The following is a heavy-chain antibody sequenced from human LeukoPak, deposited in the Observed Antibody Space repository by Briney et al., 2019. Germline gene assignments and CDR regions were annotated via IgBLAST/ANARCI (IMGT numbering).Heavy chain of an antibody. CDR3: AKAAGYYYDYCMDV. CDR2: ISGSGDTT. Sequence: GGSLRLSCAASGFTFSSYGMHWVRQAPGKGLEWVSGISGSGDTTYYADSVKGRFTISRDNSKNTLYLQMNSLRGEDTAIYYCAKAAGYYYDYCMDVWAKGTTVTISS. CDR1: GFTFSSYG. D-gene: IGHD6-25*01. V-gene: IGHV3-23*01. J-gene: IGHJ6*03.